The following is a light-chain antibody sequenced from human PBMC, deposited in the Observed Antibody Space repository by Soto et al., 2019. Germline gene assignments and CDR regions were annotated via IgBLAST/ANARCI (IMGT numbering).Light chain of an antibody. CDR3: QQYNYWPS. CDR1: QSLNGN. J-gene: IGKJ1*01. V-gene: IGKV3-15*01. CDR2: RAS. Sequence: EILMTQSPATLSVSPGERATLSCRASQSLNGNLAWYQQKPGQAPRLLISRASTRATDIPARFTGSGSGTDFTLTSGSLQYEDFAVYYCQQYNYWPSFGQGTKVEIK.